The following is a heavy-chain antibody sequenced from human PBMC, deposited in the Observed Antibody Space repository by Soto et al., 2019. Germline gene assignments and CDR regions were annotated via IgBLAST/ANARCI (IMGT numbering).Heavy chain of an antibody. CDR3: AKDDEGHDYGDYVDY. J-gene: IGHJ4*02. Sequence: PGGSLRLSCAATGITFSSYAMSWVRLAPGKGLEWVSAISGSGGSTYYADSVKGRFTISRDNSKNTLYLQMNSLRAEDTAVYYCAKDDEGHDYGDYVDYWGQGTLVTVSS. V-gene: IGHV3-23*01. D-gene: IGHD4-17*01. CDR2: ISGSGGST. CDR1: GITFSSYA.